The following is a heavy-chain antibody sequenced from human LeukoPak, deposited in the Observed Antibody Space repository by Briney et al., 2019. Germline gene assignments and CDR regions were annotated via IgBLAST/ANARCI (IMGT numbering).Heavy chain of an antibody. CDR3: IRQPDSARYGFDF. J-gene: IGHJ4*02. Sequence: GGSLRLSCSASGFTFSNYDIHWVRQATGKGLEWVSAIGSSGDTYYIDSVKGRFTISRESAKNSLYLQMNSLRAEDTAVYYCIRQPDSARYGFDFWGQGTLVTVSS. CDR2: IGSSGDT. V-gene: IGHV3-13*01. CDR1: GFTFSNYD. D-gene: IGHD1-26*01.